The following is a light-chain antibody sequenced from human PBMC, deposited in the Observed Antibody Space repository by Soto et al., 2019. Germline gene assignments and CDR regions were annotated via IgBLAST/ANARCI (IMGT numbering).Light chain of an antibody. CDR1: QSVSNNY. CDR3: QQYVTSPYI. Sequence: EIVLTQSPGTLSLSPGERATLSCRASQSVSNNYLAWYQQKPGQAPRLLIHGVSTRATGIPDRFSGSGSGTDFTLTISRLEPEDFAVYYCQQYVTSPYIFGQGTKLEIK. J-gene: IGKJ2*01. V-gene: IGKV3-20*01. CDR2: GVS.